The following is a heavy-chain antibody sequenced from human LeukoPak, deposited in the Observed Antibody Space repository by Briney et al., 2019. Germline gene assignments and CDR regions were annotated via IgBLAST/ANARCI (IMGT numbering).Heavy chain of an antibody. Sequence: GGSLRLSCAASGFTFSNSNMNWVRQARGKRLEWISYISFRSRTIFYAHSVRGRFTISRDNSKNTLYQQMNSLRHDDTAVYYCAKDFGGGRRGNYYYYYGMDVWGQGTPVTVSS. CDR2: ISFRSRTI. J-gene: IGHJ6*02. V-gene: IGHV3-48*02. CDR3: AKDFGGGRRGNYYYYYGMDV. D-gene: IGHD3-16*01. CDR1: GFTFSNSN.